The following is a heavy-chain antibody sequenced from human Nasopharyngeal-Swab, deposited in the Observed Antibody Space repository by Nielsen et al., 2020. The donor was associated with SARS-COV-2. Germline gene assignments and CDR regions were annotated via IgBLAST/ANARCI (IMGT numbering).Heavy chain of an antibody. D-gene: IGHD2-21*02. CDR1: GFTFSSYA. CDR2: ISYDGINK. V-gene: IGHV3-30-3*01. J-gene: IGHJ3*02. CDR3: ARDSDCGGDCYPYDAFDI. Sequence: GESLKISCAASGFTFSSYAMHWVRQAPGKGLEWVAVISYDGINKYYADSVKGRFTISRDKSKNTLYLQMNSLRAEDTAVYYCARDSDCGGDCYPYDAFDIWGQGTMVTVSS.